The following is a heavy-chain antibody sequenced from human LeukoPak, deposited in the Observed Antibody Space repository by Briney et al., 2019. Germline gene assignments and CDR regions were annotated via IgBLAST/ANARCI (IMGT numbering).Heavy chain of an antibody. J-gene: IGHJ6*03. V-gene: IGHV3-33*01. CDR3: ARDPGFGAYYYYYYMDV. D-gene: IGHD3-10*01. CDR2: IWYDGSNK. CDR1: GFTFSSYG. Sequence: GRSLRLSCAASGFTFSSYGMHWVRQAPGKGLEWVAVIWYDGSNKYYADSVKGRFTISRDNSKNTLYLQMNSLRAEDTAVYYCARDPGFGAYYYYYYMDVWGKGTTVTVSS.